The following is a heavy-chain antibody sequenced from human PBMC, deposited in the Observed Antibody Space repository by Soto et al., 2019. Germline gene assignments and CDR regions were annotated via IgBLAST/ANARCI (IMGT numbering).Heavy chain of an antibody. V-gene: IGHV3-30*18. CDR1: GFTFSSYG. CDR3: AKDQGFDY. Sequence: GGSLRLSCAASGFTFSSYGMDWVRQAPGKGLEWVAVISYDGSNKYYADSVKGRFTISRDNSKNTLYLQMNSLRAEDTAVYYCAKDQGFDYWGQGTLVTVSS. CDR2: ISYDGSNK. J-gene: IGHJ4*02.